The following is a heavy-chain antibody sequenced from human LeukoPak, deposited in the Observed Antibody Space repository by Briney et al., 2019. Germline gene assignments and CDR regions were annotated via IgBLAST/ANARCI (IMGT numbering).Heavy chain of an antibody. CDR1: GFIFRDFY. Sequence: GGSLRLSCEGSGFIFRDFYMTWVRQAPGTGLEGVATINQDGSAEYYVDYVKGRFTMSRDNAKNSVYLQMDSLRAEETAVYYCARSVGAGNNYFYYGMDVWGQGTTVTVSS. V-gene: IGHV3-7*01. CDR3: ARSVGAGNNYFYYGMDV. CDR2: INQDGSAE. J-gene: IGHJ6*02. D-gene: IGHD1-26*01.